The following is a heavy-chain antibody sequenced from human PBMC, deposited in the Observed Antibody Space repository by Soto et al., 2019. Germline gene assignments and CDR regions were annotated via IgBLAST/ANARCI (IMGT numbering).Heavy chain of an antibody. J-gene: IGHJ5*02. CDR2: VNPDDSTT. Sequence: GESLKISCEGSGYSFANYWIGWVRQMPGKGLEWMGIVNPDDSTTTYSQSFQGQVIISADKSVRSAYLQWSSLKDSDTATYYCVRRFCSGTSCRFNWFDPWGQGTLVTVSS. V-gene: IGHV5-51*01. CDR3: VRRFCSGTSCRFNWFDP. CDR1: GYSFANYW. D-gene: IGHD2-2*01.